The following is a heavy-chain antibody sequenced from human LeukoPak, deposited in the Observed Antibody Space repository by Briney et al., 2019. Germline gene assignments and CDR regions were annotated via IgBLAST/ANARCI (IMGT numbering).Heavy chain of an antibody. CDR2: IYSSGLT. Sequence: SETLSLTCTVSGGSITNTNYYWAWIRQSPGKGLEWIGSIYSSGLTYSHPSLKSRITISLDTSKNQFSLILSSVTAADTAVYYCARHPGYYYYYMDVWGKGTTVTISS. J-gene: IGHJ6*03. CDR1: GGSITNTNYY. CDR3: ARHPGYYYYYMDV. V-gene: IGHV4-39*01. D-gene: IGHD3-10*01.